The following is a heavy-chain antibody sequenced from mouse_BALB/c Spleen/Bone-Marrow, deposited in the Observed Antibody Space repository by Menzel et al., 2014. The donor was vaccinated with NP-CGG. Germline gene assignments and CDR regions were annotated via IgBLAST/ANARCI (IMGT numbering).Heavy chain of an antibody. Sequence: EVKVVESGPSLVKPSQTLSLTCSVTGDSITSGYWNWIRKFPGNKLEYMGYISYSGNTYYNPSLKSRISITRDTSKNQYYLQMNSVTTEDTATYYCATYDGYCFDYWGQGTTLTVSS. CDR2: ISYSGNT. J-gene: IGHJ2*01. CDR3: ATYDGYCFDY. CDR1: GDSITSGY. D-gene: IGHD2-3*01. V-gene: IGHV3-8*02.